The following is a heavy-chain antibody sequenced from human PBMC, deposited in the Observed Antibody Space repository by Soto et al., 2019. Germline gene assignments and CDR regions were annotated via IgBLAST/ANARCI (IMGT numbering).Heavy chain of an antibody. CDR2: IDPFDSYT. J-gene: IGHJ5*01. CDR1: GTYW. D-gene: IGHD2-8*02. V-gene: IGHV5-10-1*01. Sequence: GASLKVSCSISGTYWSHWVLQVPGKGLERMGKIDPFDSYTDYRPSFQGHVTLSGAKSTRTASLQWSRLKASDTAMYYCGRRADCTTGGCSGIDSWGQGTLVPVYS. CDR3: GRRADCTTGGCSGIDS.